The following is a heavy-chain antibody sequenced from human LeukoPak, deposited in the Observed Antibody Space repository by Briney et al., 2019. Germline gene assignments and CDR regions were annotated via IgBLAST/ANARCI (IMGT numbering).Heavy chain of an antibody. V-gene: IGHV4-39*01. J-gene: IGHJ4*02. CDR1: GGSITSTSFD. CDR3: ARFKGGTGYDY. Sequence: PSGTLSLTCAVSGGSITSTSFDWAWIRQPPGQDLEWIATISSSGRTYYNPSLMSRVTISVDTSKNQFSLDLTSVTAADTGLFYCARFKGGTGYDYWGQGILVIVSS. CDR2: ISSSGRT. D-gene: IGHD3/OR15-3a*01.